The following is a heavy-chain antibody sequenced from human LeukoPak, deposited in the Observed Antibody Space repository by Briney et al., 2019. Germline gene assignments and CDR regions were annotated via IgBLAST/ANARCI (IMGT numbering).Heavy chain of an antibody. Sequence: GASVKVSCKASGYAFTGYYIHWVRQAPGQGLEWMGWINPNSGGTNYAQKFQGRVTMTRDTSISTPYMELSRLRSDDTDVDYCAVRGGGVYYFDYWGQGTLVTVSS. CDR2: INPNSGGT. D-gene: IGHD3-16*01. V-gene: IGHV1-2*02. CDR1: GYAFTGYY. CDR3: AVRGGGVYYFDY. J-gene: IGHJ4*02.